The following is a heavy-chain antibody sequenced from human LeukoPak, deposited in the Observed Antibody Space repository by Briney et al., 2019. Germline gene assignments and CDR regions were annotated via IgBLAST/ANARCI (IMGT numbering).Heavy chain of an antibody. V-gene: IGHV1-69*06. CDR1: GGTFSSYA. J-gene: IGHJ3*02. CDR2: IIPIFGTA. CDR3: ARDRPGSGDAFDI. D-gene: IGHD3-10*01. Sequence: SVKVSCKASGGTFSSYAISWVRQAPGQGLEWMGGIIPIFGTANYAQKFQGRVTITADKSTSTAYVELSSLRSEDTAVYYRARDRPGSGDAFDIWGQGTMVTVSS.